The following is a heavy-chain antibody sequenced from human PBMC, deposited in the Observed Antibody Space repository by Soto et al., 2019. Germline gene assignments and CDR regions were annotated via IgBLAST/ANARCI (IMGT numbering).Heavy chain of an antibody. D-gene: IGHD5-12*01. CDR1: GYRFTNYW. Sequence: GESLKISCKGSGYRFTNYWIGWVRQMPGKGLEWMGIIYPGDSDTRYSPSFQGQVTISVDKSISTVYLQWSSLKASDTAMYYCARHLDVVSTIGFSYYMDVWGKGTTVTVSS. J-gene: IGHJ6*03. CDR2: IYPGDSDT. V-gene: IGHV5-51*01. CDR3: ARHLDVVSTIGFSYYMDV.